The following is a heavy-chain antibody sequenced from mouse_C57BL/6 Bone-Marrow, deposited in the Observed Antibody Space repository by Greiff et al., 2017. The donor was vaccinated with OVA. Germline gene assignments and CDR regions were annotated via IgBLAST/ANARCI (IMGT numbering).Heavy chain of an antibody. J-gene: IGHJ3*01. V-gene: IGHV1-59*01. CDR2: IDPSDSYT. Sequence: VQLQQPGAELVRPGTSVKFSCKASGYTFTSYWMHWVKQRPGQGLEWIGVIDPSDSYTNYNQKFKGKATLTVDTSSSTAYMQLSSLTSEDSAVYYCARWGQLRLWFAYWGQGTLVTVSA. CDR1: GYTFTSYW. D-gene: IGHD3-2*02. CDR3: ARWGQLRLWFAY.